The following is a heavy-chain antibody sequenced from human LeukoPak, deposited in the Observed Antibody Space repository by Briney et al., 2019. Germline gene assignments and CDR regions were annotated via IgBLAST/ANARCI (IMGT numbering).Heavy chain of an antibody. Sequence: GASVKVSCKASGYTFTSYDINWVRQATGQGLEWMGWMNPNSGNTGYAQEFQGRVTITRDTSASTAYMELSSLRSEDMAVYYCARYYDSSGYDAFDIWGQGTMVTVSS. D-gene: IGHD3-22*01. CDR2: MNPNSGNT. V-gene: IGHV1-8*03. J-gene: IGHJ3*02. CDR3: ARYYDSSGYDAFDI. CDR1: GYTFTSYD.